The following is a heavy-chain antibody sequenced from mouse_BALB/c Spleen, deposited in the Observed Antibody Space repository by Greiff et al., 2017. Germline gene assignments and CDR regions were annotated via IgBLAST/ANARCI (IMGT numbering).Heavy chain of an antibody. CDR3: ARRGIHYDAMDY. J-gene: IGHJ4*01. Sequence: VKLMESGPGLVQPSQSLSITCTVSGFSLTSYGVHWVRQSPGKGLEWLGVIWSGGSTDYNAAFISRLSISKDNSKSQVFFKMNSLQANDTAIYYCARRGIHYDAMDYWGQGTSVTVSS. CDR1: GFSLTSYG. CDR2: IWSGGST. V-gene: IGHV2-2*02.